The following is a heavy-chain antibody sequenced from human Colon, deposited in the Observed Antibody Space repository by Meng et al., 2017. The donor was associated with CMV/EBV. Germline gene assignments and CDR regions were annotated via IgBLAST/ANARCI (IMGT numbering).Heavy chain of an antibody. CDR3: ARRGVRSSSGSGY. CDR2: IYYTGST. CDR1: GGSITSSNYY. J-gene: IGHJ4*02. V-gene: IGHV4-39*01. D-gene: IGHD3-10*01. Sequence: SETLSLTCTVSGGSITSSNYYWDCIRQSPGKGLEWIGTIYYTGSTYYRPSLSSRVTLSVDTSKNQFSLKLNSVTAADTAMYYCARRGVRSSSGSGYWGQGTLVTVSS.